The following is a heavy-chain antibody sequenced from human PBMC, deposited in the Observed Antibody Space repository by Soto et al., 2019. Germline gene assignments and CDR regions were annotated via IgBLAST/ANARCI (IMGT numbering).Heavy chain of an antibody. V-gene: IGHV3-30*03. Sequence: QVQLVESGGGVVQPGRSLRLSCAASGFTFSSYGMHWVRQAPGKGLEWVAVISYDGSNKYYADSVKGRFTISRDNSKNTLYLQMNSLSAEDTAVYYCATSDDDYGAHPSYYGMDVWGQGTTVTVSS. D-gene: IGHD4-17*01. CDR1: GFTFSSYG. CDR3: ATSDDDYGAHPSYYGMDV. CDR2: ISYDGSNK. J-gene: IGHJ6*02.